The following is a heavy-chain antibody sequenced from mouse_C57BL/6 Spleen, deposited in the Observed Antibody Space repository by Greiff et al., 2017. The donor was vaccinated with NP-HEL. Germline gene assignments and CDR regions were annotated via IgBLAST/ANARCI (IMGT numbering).Heavy chain of an antibody. V-gene: IGHV1-59*01. D-gene: IGHD1-1*01. CDR1: GYTFTSYW. CDR3: AYLVGGYYFDY. J-gene: IGHJ2*01. CDR2: IDPSDSYT. Sequence: QVQLQQPGAELVRPGTSVKLSCKASGYTFTSYWMHWVKQRPGQGLEWIGVIDPSDSYTNYNQKFKGKATLTVDTSSSTAYMQLSSLTSEDSAVYYCAYLVGGYYFDYWGQGTTLTVSS.